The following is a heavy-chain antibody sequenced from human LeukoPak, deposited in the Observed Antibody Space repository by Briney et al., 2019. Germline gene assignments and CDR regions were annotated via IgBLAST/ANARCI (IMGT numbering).Heavy chain of an antibody. J-gene: IGHJ6*02. D-gene: IGHD4-17*01. CDR2: INHSGST. CDR3: ARHDGDYRHLYGVDV. V-gene: IGHV4-34*01. Sequence: SETLSLTCAVYGGSFSGYYWSWIRQPPGKGLEWIGEINHSGSTNYNPSLKSRVSISVDTSKNQFSLNLSSVTAADTAVYYCARHDGDYRHLYGVDVWGQGTTVTVSS. CDR1: GGSFSGYY.